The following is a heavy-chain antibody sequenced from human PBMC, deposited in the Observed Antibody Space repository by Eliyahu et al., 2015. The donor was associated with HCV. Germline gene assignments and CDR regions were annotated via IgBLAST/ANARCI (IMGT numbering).Heavy chain of an antibody. CDR3: ARHDYLEY. J-gene: IGHJ4*02. Sequence: EVQLVESGGGLIQPGGSLRLSCXASGFSVTNDYXXWVRQXXGKGLEWVSLXYSGGNTYYADSVRGRFTISRDNSRNTVYLQMNSLRAEDTAVYYCARHDYLEYWGQGILVTVSS. CDR2: XYSGGNT. V-gene: IGHV3-53*01. CDR1: GFSVTNDY.